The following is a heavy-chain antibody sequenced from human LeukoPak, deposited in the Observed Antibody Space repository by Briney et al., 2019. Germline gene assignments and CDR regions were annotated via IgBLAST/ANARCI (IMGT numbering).Heavy chain of an antibody. CDR1: GYTFTDYG. Sequence: ASVKVSCKASGYTFTDYGISWVRQAPGQGLEWMGWISAYNGNTDYAQKLQGRVTMTTDTSTNTVYMELRSLTSGDTAVYYCARDRSNGDYWGQGTLVTVSS. V-gene: IGHV1-18*01. D-gene: IGHD2-8*01. J-gene: IGHJ4*02. CDR2: ISAYNGNT. CDR3: ARDRSNGDY.